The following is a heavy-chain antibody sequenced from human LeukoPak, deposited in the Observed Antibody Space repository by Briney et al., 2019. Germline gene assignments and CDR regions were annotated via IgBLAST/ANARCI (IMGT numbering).Heavy chain of an antibody. CDR2: IIPILDVA. CDR1: GGTFNTYA. J-gene: IGHJ6*02. CDR3: ARFPVRGYTYGSVIHHMDV. D-gene: IGHD5-18*01. V-gene: IGHV1-69*04. Sequence: SVKVSCKASGGTFNTYAITWVRQAPGQGLEWMGRIIPILDVADSAQKFQDRVTISADRSTSTVYMELSSLRSEDTAIYYCARFPVRGYTYGSVIHHMDVWGQGTTVTVSS.